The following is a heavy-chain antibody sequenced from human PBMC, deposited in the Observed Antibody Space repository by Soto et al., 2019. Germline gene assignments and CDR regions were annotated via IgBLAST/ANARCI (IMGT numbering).Heavy chain of an antibody. CDR3: ARGPRGDDFWSGYYSPYYYYYYMDV. J-gene: IGHJ6*03. D-gene: IGHD3-3*01. V-gene: IGHV1-18*01. CDR1: GYTFTSYG. CDR2: ISAYIGNA. Sequence: ASVKVSCKASGYTFTSYGISWVRQAPGQGLEWMGWISAYIGNANYAQKLQGRVTITADKSTSTAYMELSSLRSEDTAVYYCARGPRGDDFWSGYYSPYYYYYYMDVWGKGTTVTVSS.